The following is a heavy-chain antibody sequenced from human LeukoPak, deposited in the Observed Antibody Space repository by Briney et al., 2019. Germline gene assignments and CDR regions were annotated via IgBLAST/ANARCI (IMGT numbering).Heavy chain of an antibody. CDR2: INTNTENP. D-gene: IGHD3-22*01. CDR1: GYTFTSYA. CDR3: ARGDSSGYYYPDY. Sequence: LVASVKVSCKASGYTFTSYAMNWVRQAPGQGLEWMGWINTNTENPTYAQGFTGRFVFSLDTSVSTAYLQISSLKAEDTAVYYCARGDSSGYYYPDYWGQGTLVTVSS. J-gene: IGHJ4*02. V-gene: IGHV7-4-1*02.